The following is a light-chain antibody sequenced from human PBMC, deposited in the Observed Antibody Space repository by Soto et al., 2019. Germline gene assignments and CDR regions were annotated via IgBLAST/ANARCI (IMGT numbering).Light chain of an antibody. J-gene: IGLJ1*01. CDR3: SVYTTASTYV. CDR2: EVS. CDR1: SSDLARYNR. V-gene: IGLV2-18*01. Sequence: QSVLTQPPSVSGSPGQSVTLSCTGTSSDLARYNRVSWYQRPPGTGPKLVIYEVSNRPSGIPDRFAGSKSGNTASLTIPGLQAEDEAEYYGSVYTTASTYVFGTGTKVTVL.